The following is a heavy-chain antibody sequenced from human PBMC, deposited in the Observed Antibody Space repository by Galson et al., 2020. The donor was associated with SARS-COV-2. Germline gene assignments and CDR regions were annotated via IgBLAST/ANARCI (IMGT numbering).Heavy chain of an antibody. CDR3: ARKDEYYIYYALDV. CDR2: ISGSGNTI. D-gene: IGHD2-15*01. Sequence: PGGSLRLSCTASGFTVGSFEMNWVRQAPGKGLEWVSYISGSGNTIYYADSVKGRFTISRDNGKNSLYLQMNSLRAEDTAVYYCARKDEYYIYYALDVWGQGTTVTVSS. V-gene: IGHV3-48*03. CDR1: GFTVGSFE. J-gene: IGHJ6*02.